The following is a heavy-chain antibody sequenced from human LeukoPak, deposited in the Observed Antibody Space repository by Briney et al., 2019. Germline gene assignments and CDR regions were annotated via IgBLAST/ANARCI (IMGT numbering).Heavy chain of an antibody. J-gene: IGHJ5*02. CDR2: IIPIFGTA. CDR1: GGTFSSYA. CDR3: ARGTGDCCGYNWFDP. Sequence: SVKVSCKASGGTFSSYAISWVRQAPGQGLEWTGGIIPIFGTANYAQKFQGRVTITTDESTSTAYMELSSLRSEDTAVYYCARGTGDCCGYNWFDPWGQGTLVTVSS. V-gene: IGHV1-69*05. D-gene: IGHD2-21*02.